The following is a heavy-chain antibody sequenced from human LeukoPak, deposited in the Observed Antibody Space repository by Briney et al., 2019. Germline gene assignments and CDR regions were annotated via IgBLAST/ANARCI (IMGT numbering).Heavy chain of an antibody. J-gene: IGHJ4*02. CDR3: ARHFSTDPFDY. V-gene: IGHV4-59*08. CDR1: GGSISSYY. D-gene: IGHD2-2*01. CDR2: IYYRGST. Sequence: PSETLSLTCTVSGGSISSYYWSWIRQPPGKGLEWIGYIYYRGSTNYNPSLKSRVTISADTSKHQFSLKLNSVTAADTAVYYCARHFSTDPFDYWGQGTPVTVSS.